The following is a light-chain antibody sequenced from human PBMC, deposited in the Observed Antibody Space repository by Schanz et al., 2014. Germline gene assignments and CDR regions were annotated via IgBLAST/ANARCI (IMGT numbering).Light chain of an antibody. V-gene: IGLV2-8*01. CDR1: SSDVGGYNY. CDR2: GIN. Sequence: QSVLTQPPSASGSPGQSVTISCTGTSSDVGGYNYVSWYQQHPGKAPKLMIYGINKRPSGVPDRFSGSKSGNTASLTISGLQAEDEADYYCASYTTTTSLFGGGTKLTVL. CDR3: ASYTTTTSL. J-gene: IGLJ3*02.